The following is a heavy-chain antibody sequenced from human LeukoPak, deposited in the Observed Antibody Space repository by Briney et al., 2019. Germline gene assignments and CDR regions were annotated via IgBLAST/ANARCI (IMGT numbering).Heavy chain of an antibody. Sequence: GGSLRLSCAASGFTFDDYGMSWVRQAPGKGLEWVSGINWNGGSTGYADSVKGRFTISRDNDKNSLYLQMNSLRAEDTALYYCARNSGSYIFSHFDYWGQGTLVTVSS. D-gene: IGHD1-26*01. J-gene: IGHJ4*02. CDR2: INWNGGST. V-gene: IGHV3-20*04. CDR1: GFTFDDYG. CDR3: ARNSGSYIFSHFDY.